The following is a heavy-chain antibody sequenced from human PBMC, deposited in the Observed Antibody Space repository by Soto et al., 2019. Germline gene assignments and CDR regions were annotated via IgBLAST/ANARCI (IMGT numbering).Heavy chain of an antibody. J-gene: IGHJ4*02. Sequence: KPSETLSLTCTVSGGSISSSSYYWGWIRQPPGKGLEWIGSIYYSGSTYYNPSLKSRVTISVDTSKNQFSLKLSSVTAADTAVYYCASPSIYGDYALEFYYFDYWGQGTLVTVSS. CDR2: IYYSGST. CDR1: GGSISSSSYY. CDR3: ASPSIYGDYALEFYYFDY. D-gene: IGHD4-17*01. V-gene: IGHV4-39*01.